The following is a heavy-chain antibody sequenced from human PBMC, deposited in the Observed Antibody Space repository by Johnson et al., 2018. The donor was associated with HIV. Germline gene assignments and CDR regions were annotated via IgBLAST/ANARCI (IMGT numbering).Heavy chain of an antibody. D-gene: IGHD3-22*01. Sequence: QMLLVESGGGVVRRGGSLRLSCATSGFTFSDYYMTWIRQAPGKGLEWLSFLSSSGDIIRYADSVKGRFTISRDNAKNSLILQMNSLRDEDTAVYYCARDRGYWDGLDIWGQGTMVTVSS. CDR2: LSSSGDII. J-gene: IGHJ3*02. CDR1: GFTFSDYY. V-gene: IGHV3-11*04. CDR3: ARDRGYWDGLDI.